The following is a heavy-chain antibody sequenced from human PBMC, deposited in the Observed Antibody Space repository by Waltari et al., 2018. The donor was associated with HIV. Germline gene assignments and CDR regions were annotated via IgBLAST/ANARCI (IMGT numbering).Heavy chain of an antibody. CDR1: GFTFSSYG. D-gene: IGHD6-19*01. CDR2: ISYYGDKK. J-gene: IGHJ4*02. Sequence: QVQLVESGGGVVQPGRSLRLSCAASGFTFSSYGLHWVRQAPGKGREWVTVISYYGDKKYDADSVKGRFTSSRDNSKNTLYLQMNSLRPEETAVYYCARGASGWSPGYWGQGTLVTVSS. V-gene: IGHV3-30*03. CDR3: ARGASGWSPGY.